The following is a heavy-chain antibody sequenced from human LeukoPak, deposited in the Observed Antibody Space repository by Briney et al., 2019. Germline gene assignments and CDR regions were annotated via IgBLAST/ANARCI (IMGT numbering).Heavy chain of an antibody. D-gene: IGHD5-24*01. CDR1: GFTFSRHS. V-gene: IGHV3-21*01. CDR2: ISSDSSHI. Sequence: GGSLRLSCAAFGFTFSRHSISWVRQAPGKRLEWVSSISSDSSHIYYADSMKGRFTVSRNNAKNSLFLQMNSLRAEDTAVYYCARDFRTQLDGYSPPYHFDYWGQGALVTVSS. J-gene: IGHJ4*02. CDR3: ARDFRTQLDGYSPPYHFDY.